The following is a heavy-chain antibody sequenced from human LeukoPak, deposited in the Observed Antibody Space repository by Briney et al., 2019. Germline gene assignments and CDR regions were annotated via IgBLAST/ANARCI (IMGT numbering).Heavy chain of an antibody. CDR1: GYTFTSYD. V-gene: IGHV1-8*01. Sequence: ASVKVSCKASGYTFTSYDINWVRQAPGQGLEGMGWMNPNSGNTGYAQKFQGRVTMTRNTSISTAYMELSSLRSEDTAVYYCASLPSIPQPFDYWGQGTLVTVSS. D-gene: IGHD2-21*01. J-gene: IGHJ4*02. CDR2: MNPNSGNT. CDR3: ASLPSIPQPFDY.